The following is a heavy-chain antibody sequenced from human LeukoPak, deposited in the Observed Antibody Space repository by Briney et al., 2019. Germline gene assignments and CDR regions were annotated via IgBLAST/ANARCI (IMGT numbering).Heavy chain of an antibody. CDR2: ISSSGSTI. CDR3: ARAMVRETVDY. V-gene: IGHV3-48*03. Sequence: GGSLRLSCAASGFTFSSYEMNWVRQAPGKGLEWVSYISSSGSTIYYADSVKGRFTISRDNAKNSLYLQMNSLRAEDTAVYYCARAMVRETVDYWGQGTLVTVSP. D-gene: IGHD3-10*01. CDR1: GFTFSSYE. J-gene: IGHJ4*02.